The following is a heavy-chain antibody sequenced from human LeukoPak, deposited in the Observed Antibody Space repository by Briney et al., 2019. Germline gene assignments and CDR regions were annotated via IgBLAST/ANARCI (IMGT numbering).Heavy chain of an antibody. CDR2: IKQDGSEK. CDR3: AREAITMVRGVISDAFDI. V-gene: IGHV3-7*01. J-gene: IGHJ3*02. D-gene: IGHD3-10*01. Sequence: GGSLRLSCAASGFTFSSYWMSWVGQGPGKGLEWVANIKQDGSEKYYVDSVKGRFTISRDNAKNSLYLQMNSLRAEDTAVYYCAREAITMVRGVISDAFDIWGQGTMVTVSS. CDR1: GFTFSSYW.